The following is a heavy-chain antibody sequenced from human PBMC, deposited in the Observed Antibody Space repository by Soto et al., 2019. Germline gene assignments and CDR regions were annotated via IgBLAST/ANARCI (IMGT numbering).Heavy chain of an antibody. CDR1: GFTFNNYA. V-gene: IGHV3-23*01. CDR2: ISGTGSRT. J-gene: IGHJ2*01. D-gene: IGHD7-27*01. Sequence: GGSLRLSCAASGFTFNNYAMNWVRQAPGKGLEWVASISGTGSRTYYADSVKGRFTISRDNAKNSLYLQMNSLTVEDTAVYYCAAGEGWLFDLWGRGTLVTVSS. CDR3: AAGEGWLFDL.